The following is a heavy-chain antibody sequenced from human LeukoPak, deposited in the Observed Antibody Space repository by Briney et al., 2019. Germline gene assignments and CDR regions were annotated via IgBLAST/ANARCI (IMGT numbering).Heavy chain of an antibody. V-gene: IGHV4-59*12. D-gene: IGHD3-22*01. J-gene: IGHJ1*01. CDR1: GGSISSYY. CDR3: ARVKADKYFQH. CDR2: IYYSGST. Sequence: SETLSLTCTVSGGSISSYYWSWIRQPPGKGLEWIGYIYYSGSTNYNPSLKSRVTISVDTSKNQFSLKLSSVTAADTAVYYCARVKADKYFQHWGQGTLVTVSS.